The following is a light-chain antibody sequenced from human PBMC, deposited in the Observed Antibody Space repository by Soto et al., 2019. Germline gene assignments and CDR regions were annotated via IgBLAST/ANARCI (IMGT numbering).Light chain of an antibody. J-gene: IGKJ1*01. CDR3: QQYGSSPQA. Sequence: EIVFTQSPSTLSLSPAERATLSCRASQSVDSFLAWYRQKPGQAPRLLIYDASSRASGIPDRFSGSGSGTDFTLTISRLEPEDFAVYYCQQYGSSPQAFGQGTKV. CDR1: QSVDSF. V-gene: IGKV3-20*01. CDR2: DAS.